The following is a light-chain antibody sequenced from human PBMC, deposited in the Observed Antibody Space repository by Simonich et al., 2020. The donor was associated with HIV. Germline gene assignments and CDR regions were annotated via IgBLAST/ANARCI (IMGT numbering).Light chain of an antibody. V-gene: IGKV3D-20*01. CDR3: QQYGSSPLT. J-gene: IGKJ4*01. CDR2: DAS. CDR1: QSVSSSY. Sequence: EIVLTQSPGTLSLSPGERATLSCRARQSVSSSYLAWYQQKPGLAPRLLIYDASSRATGIPDRFRGSGSGTDFTLTISRLEPEDFAVYYCQQYGSSPLTFGGGTKVEIK.